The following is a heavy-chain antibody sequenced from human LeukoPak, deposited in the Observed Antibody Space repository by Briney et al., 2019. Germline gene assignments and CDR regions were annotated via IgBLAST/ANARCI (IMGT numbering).Heavy chain of an antibody. D-gene: IGHD2-21*01. CDR1: GFTFSSYG. V-gene: IGHV3-30*03. CDR3: ASPIRRLWGHYYMDV. J-gene: IGHJ6*03. CDR2: ISYDGSNK. Sequence: GGSLRLSCAASGFTFSSYGMHWVRQAPGKGLEWVAVISYDGSNKYYADSVKGRFTISRDNSKNTLYLQMNSPRAEDTAVYYCASPIRRLWGHYYMDVWGKGTTVTISS.